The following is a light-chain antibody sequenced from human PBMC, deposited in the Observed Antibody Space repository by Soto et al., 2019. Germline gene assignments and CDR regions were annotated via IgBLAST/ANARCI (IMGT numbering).Light chain of an antibody. CDR3: QSYDSTLSGLV. CDR1: SSNIGTDYD. Sequence: QLVLTQPPSVSGAPGQRVTISCTGSSSNIGTDYDVHWYQQLPGTAPKLLIYGNSNRPSGVPDRFSGSKSGTSASLAITGLQAEDEADYYCQSYDSTLSGLVFGGGTKVTVL. CDR2: GNS. J-gene: IGLJ2*01. V-gene: IGLV1-40*01.